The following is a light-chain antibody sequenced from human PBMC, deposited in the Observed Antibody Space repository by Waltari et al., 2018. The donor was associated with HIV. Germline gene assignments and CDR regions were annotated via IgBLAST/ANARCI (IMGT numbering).Light chain of an antibody. CDR3: QQADSFPHT. CDR1: QSVGTS. CDR2: EAS. J-gene: IGKJ2*01. Sequence: DTQMTQSPSSVSASVGDRVPISCRASQSVGTSVAWYQQKPGRTPKLLIFEASRLQPGVPSRFSGSGSGTYFTLTISSLQPEDLATYYWQQADSFPHTFGQGT. V-gene: IGKV1-12*01.